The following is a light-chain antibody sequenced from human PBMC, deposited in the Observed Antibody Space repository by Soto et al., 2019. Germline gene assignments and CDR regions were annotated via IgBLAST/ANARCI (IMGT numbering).Light chain of an antibody. CDR2: GAS. Sequence: ATPSVSPGARATLSCRASQRISETLAWYPQTPSPAPRPPMHGASTRATGFPARCSVIGSGTDFTLTVSCLKKEDCITYMCQLLTSFTLTFGQVTLLEI. CDR3: QLLTSFTLT. J-gene: IGKJ5*01. V-gene: IGKV3-15*01. CDR1: QRISET.